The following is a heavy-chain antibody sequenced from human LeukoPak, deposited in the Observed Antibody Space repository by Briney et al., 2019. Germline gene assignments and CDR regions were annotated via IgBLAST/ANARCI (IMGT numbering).Heavy chain of an antibody. CDR1: GYTFTSFG. CDR3: AREGMVVVVPAAPPNYYCYGMDV. CDR2: ISAYNGNT. D-gene: IGHD2-2*01. Sequence: GASVKVSCKASGYTFTSFGISWVRQAPGHGLGWLGWISAYNGNTNYAQKLQGRVTMTTDTSTSTAYMELRSLRSDDTAVYYCAREGMVVVVPAAPPNYYCYGMDVWGQGTTVTVSS. V-gene: IGHV1-18*01. J-gene: IGHJ6*02.